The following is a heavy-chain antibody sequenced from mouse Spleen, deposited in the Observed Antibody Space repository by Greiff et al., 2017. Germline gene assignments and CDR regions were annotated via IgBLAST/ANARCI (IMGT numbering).Heavy chain of an antibody. J-gene: IGHJ3*01. Sequence: QVQLKQSGAELVRPGASVTLSCKASGYTFTDYEMHWVKQTPVHGLEWIGAIDPETGGTAYNQKFKGKAILTADKSSSAAYMELRSLTSEDSAVYYCTRLNGNYGWAYWGQGTLVTVSA. CDR2: IDPETGGT. CDR3: TRLNGNYGWAY. V-gene: IGHV1-15*01. CDR1: GYTFTDYE. D-gene: IGHD2-1*01.